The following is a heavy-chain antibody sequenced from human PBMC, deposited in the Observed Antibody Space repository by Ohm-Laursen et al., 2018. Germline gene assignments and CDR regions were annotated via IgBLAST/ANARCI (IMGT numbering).Heavy chain of an antibody. D-gene: IGHD3-3*01. CDR1: GFTFNNYA. Sequence: SLRLSCTASGFTFNNYAMTWVRQAPGKGLEWVSAISGGGGSTYYADSVKGRFSISRDSSKNTVYLQMNSLRAEDTAIYYCAKLNDFWSGFPDYRGQGTLVTVSS. CDR3: AKLNDFWSGFPDY. CDR2: ISGGGGST. J-gene: IGHJ4*02. V-gene: IGHV3-23*01.